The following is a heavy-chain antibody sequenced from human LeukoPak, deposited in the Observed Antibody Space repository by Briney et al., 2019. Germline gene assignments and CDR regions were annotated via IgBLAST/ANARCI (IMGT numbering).Heavy chain of an antibody. V-gene: IGHV4-38-2*02. Sequence: SETLSLTCSVSGYSISSAYYWSWIRQPPGKGLEWIGEINHSGSTNYNPSLKSRVTISVDTSKNQFSLKLSSVTAADTAVYYCARARYYRFDYWGQGTLVTVSS. J-gene: IGHJ4*02. CDR3: ARARYYRFDY. D-gene: IGHD2/OR15-2a*01. CDR2: INHSGST. CDR1: GYSISSAYY.